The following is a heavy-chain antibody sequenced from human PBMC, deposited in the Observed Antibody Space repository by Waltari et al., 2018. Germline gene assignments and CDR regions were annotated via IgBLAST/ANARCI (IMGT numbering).Heavy chain of an antibody. CDR1: GYSISRAYY. V-gene: IGHV4-38-2*01. Sequence: QVQLQESGPGLVKPSETLSLTCGVSGYSISRAYYWAWIRQPPGKGLGWIGNIYHSGSTNYTPSLKSRVTISIATSKNQFSLKLSSVTAADTAVYYCARGAGTTSWFDPWGQGTLVTVSS. CDR3: ARGAGTTSWFDP. CDR2: IYHSGST. J-gene: IGHJ5*02. D-gene: IGHD1-7*01.